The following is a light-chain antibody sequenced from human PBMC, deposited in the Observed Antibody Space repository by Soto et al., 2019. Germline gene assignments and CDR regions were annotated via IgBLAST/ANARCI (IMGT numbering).Light chain of an antibody. V-gene: IGKV1-39*01. CDR1: QDISSY. CDR3: QQRSSWPPIT. CDR2: AAS. J-gene: IGKJ5*01. Sequence: DIQMTQSPSSLSASIGDRVTISCRASQDISSYLNWYQQKPGKAPKLLIYAASSLQSGVPSRFSGSGSGTDFTLTISSLEPEDFAVYYCQQRSSWPPITFGQGTRLEIK.